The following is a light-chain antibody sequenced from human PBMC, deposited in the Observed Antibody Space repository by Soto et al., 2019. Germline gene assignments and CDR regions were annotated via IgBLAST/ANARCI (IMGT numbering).Light chain of an antibody. CDR3: GSWDSRLSAYV. CDR2: DDN. V-gene: IGLV1-51*01. J-gene: IGLJ1*01. Sequence: QSVLTQPPSVSAAPGQKGTSSGSGSSSNIGGNSVSWYQQPPGTAPKLLIYDDNKRPSGIPDRFSGSKSGTSATLGITGFQTGDEADYYCGSWDSRLSAYVFGTGTNVTVL. CDR1: SSNIGGNS.